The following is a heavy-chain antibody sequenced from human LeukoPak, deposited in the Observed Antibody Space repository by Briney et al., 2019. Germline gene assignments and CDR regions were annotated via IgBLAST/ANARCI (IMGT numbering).Heavy chain of an antibody. D-gene: IGHD3-10*01. CDR2: ISGSGGST. CDR1: GITLSNYG. Sequence: GRSLRLSCAVSGITLSNYGMSWVRQVPGKGLEWVAGISGSGGSTNYAASVKGRFTISRDSRKNTLFLQMNSLRAEDTAVYFCAKRGVVIRVILVGFHKEAYYFDSWGQGVLVTVSS. CDR3: AKRGVVIRVILVGFHKEAYYFDS. J-gene: IGHJ4*02. V-gene: IGHV3-23*01.